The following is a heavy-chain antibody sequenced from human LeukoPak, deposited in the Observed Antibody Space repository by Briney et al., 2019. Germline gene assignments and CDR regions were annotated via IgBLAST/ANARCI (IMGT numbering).Heavy chain of an antibody. CDR1: GFTSSGYS. CDR2: ISTSNSYR. J-gene: IGHJ4*02. D-gene: IGHD5-18*01. Sequence: GGSLRLSCAASGFTSSGYSMTWVRQAPGKGLERVSSISTSNSYRYYADSVKGRFTISRDNAKNSLYLQMNSLRAEDTAVYYCAREEGQLAVWGQGTLVTVSS. V-gene: IGHV3-21*01. CDR3: AREEGQLAV.